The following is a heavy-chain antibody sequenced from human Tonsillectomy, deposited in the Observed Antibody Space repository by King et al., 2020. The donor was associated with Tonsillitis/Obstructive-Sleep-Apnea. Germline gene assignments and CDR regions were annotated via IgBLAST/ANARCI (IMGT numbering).Heavy chain of an antibody. J-gene: IGHJ4*02. Sequence: TLKESGPTLVKPTQTLTLTCTFSGFSLSTSGVGVVWIRQPPGKALDWLALIYWDDDKRYIPSLNSRLTITTDTSKNQVFLTMTNMDPVDTATYYCAHREYSTSSVGWVYWGQGTLVTVSS. CDR2: IYWDDDK. CDR3: AHREYSTSSVGWVY. D-gene: IGHD6-6*01. CDR1: GFSLSTSGVG. V-gene: IGHV2-5*02.